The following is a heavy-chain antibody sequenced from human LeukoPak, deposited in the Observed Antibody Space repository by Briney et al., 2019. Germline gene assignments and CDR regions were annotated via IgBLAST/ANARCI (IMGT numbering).Heavy chain of an antibody. Sequence: SETLSLTCTVSGGSISSYYWSWIRQPPGKGLEWLGYIYYSGSTNYNPSLKSRVTISVDTSKNQFSLKLSSVTAADTAVYYCARVGPRYYDYADAFDIWGQGTMVTVSS. V-gene: IGHV4-59*01. J-gene: IGHJ3*02. D-gene: IGHD5-12*01. CDR3: ARVGPRYYDYADAFDI. CDR2: IYYSGST. CDR1: GGSISSYY.